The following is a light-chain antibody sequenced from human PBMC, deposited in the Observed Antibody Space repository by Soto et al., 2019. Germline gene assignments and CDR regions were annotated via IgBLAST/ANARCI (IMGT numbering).Light chain of an antibody. Sequence: NFMLTQPHSVSESPGKTVTLSCTRSSGSIATYYVQWFQQRPASAPTTVIYEGSHRPSGVPDRFSGSIDSSSNSASLTISGLRTEDEADYYCQSYDTSVVVFGGGTKLTVL. V-gene: IGLV6-57*04. CDR2: EGS. CDR1: SGSIATYY. J-gene: IGLJ2*01. CDR3: QSYDTSVVV.